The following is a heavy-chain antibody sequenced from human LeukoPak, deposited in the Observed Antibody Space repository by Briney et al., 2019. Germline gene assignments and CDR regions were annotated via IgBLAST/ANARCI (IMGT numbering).Heavy chain of an antibody. Sequence: GASVKVSCKVSGYTLTELSMHWVRQAPGQGLEWMGIINPSGGSTSYAQKFQGRVTMTRDTSTSTVYMELSSLRSEDTAVYYCARVRDGYNDAYDIWGQGTMVSVPS. V-gene: IGHV1-46*01. D-gene: IGHD5-24*01. J-gene: IGHJ3*02. CDR3: ARVRDGYNDAYDI. CDR2: INPSGGST. CDR1: GYTLTELS.